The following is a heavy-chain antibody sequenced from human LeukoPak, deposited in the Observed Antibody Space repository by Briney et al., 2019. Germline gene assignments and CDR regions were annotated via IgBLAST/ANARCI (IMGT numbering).Heavy chain of an antibody. Sequence: SETLSLTCTVSRGSISSGDYYWSWIRQPPGKALEWIGYIYYSGSTYYNPSLKCRVTISVDTSKNQFSLKLRSVTAVDTAVYYCAREEFYYGSGSYYYYGMDVWGKGTTVTVSS. J-gene: IGHJ6*04. CDR1: RGSISSGDYY. D-gene: IGHD3-10*01. V-gene: IGHV4-30-4*01. CDR3: AREEFYYGSGSYYYYGMDV. CDR2: IYYSGST.